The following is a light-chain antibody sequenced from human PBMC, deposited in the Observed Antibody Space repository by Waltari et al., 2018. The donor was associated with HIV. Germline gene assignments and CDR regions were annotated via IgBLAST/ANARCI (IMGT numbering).Light chain of an antibody. CDR1: QSIGSS. Sequence: EIELTQSPAFQSVNPKEQVNITCRASQSIGSSLHWYQQKPDQSPKPLIKYASKSFSGVPSRFSGSGSGTDFTLTIDSLEAGDAATYYCHQSSSLPHTFGQGTKLEIK. J-gene: IGKJ2*01. CDR3: HQSSSLPHT. CDR2: YAS. V-gene: IGKV6-21*01.